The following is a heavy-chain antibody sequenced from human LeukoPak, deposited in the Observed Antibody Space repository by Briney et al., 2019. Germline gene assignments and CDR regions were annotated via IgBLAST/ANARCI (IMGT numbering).Heavy chain of an antibody. V-gene: IGHV4-4*07. CDR3: ARNTGYCSSTSCRYYYYYMDV. Sequence: PSETLSLTCTVSGGSISSYYWSWIRQPPGKGLEWIGRIYTSGSTNYNPSLKSRVTMSVDTSKNQFSLKLSSVTAADTAVYYCARNTGYCSSTSCRYYYYYMDVWGKGTTVTVSS. D-gene: IGHD2-2*01. J-gene: IGHJ6*03. CDR2: IYTSGST. CDR1: GGSISSYY.